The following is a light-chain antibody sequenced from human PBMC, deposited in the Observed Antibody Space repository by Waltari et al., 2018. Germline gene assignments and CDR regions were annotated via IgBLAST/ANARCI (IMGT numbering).Light chain of an antibody. CDR2: GAS. J-gene: IGKJ2*01. V-gene: IGKV3-15*01. Sequence: EVVMTQSPATLSVSPGERATLSCRASQSVKNNLVWYQQKPGQAPRLLTYGASTRATGIPVRFSGSGSGTEFTLTISSLQSEDFAVYYCQQYNNWPYTFGLGTKLEI. CDR3: QQYNNWPYT. CDR1: QSVKNN.